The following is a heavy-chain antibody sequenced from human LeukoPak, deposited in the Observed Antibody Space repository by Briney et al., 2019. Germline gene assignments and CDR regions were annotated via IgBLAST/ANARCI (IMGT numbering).Heavy chain of an antibody. CDR3: AREVHGSGTIKLAL. Sequence: GSLRLSCSAPAFPFSSYAMSWVRQAPGKGLELVSAINPSADKTYYADSVKGRFTISRDNSKNTLNLQMNSLRAEDTAIYFCAREVHGSGTIKLALWGQGT. CDR1: AFPFSSYA. J-gene: IGHJ4*02. CDR2: INPSADKT. D-gene: IGHD3-10*01. V-gene: IGHV3-23*01.